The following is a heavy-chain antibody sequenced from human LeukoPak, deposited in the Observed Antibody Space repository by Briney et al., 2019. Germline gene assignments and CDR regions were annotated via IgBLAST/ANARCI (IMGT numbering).Heavy chain of an antibody. CDR2: IYSDGSDK. V-gene: IGHV3-33*08. CDR3: ARGNYYDRSGLDY. Sequence: GGSLRLSCAASGFTFSGYAMHWVRQAPGKGLQWVAVIYSDGSDKNTADSVRGRFTISRDNSQNALYLQMNSLRAEDTAVYYCARGNYYDRSGLDYWGQGTLVTVSS. CDR1: GFTFSGYA. J-gene: IGHJ4*02. D-gene: IGHD3-22*01.